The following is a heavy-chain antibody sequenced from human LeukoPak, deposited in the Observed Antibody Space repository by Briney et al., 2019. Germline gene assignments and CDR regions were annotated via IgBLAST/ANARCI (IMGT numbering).Heavy chain of an antibody. CDR1: GGSISSSSYY. Sequence: SETLSLTCTVSGGSISSSSYYWGWIRQPPGKGLEWIGSIYYSGSTYYNPSLKSRVTISVDTSKNQLSLKLSSVTAADTAVYYCARYSASWHYFDYWGQGTLVTVSS. J-gene: IGHJ4*02. CDR3: ARYSASWHYFDY. D-gene: IGHD6-13*01. CDR2: IYYSGST. V-gene: IGHV4-39*01.